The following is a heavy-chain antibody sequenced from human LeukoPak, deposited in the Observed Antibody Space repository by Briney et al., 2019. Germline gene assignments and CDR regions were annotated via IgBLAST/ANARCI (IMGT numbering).Heavy chain of an antibody. D-gene: IGHD4-17*01. J-gene: IGHJ3*02. Sequence: ASVKVSCKASGYTFTSYGISWVRQAPGQGLEWMGWISAYNGNTNYAQKLQGRVTMTTDTSTSTAYMELRSLRSDDTAVYYCARGGDYGDYVSHAFDIWGQGTMVTVSS. CDR3: ARGGDYGDYVSHAFDI. CDR1: GYTFTSYG. V-gene: IGHV1-18*01. CDR2: ISAYNGNT.